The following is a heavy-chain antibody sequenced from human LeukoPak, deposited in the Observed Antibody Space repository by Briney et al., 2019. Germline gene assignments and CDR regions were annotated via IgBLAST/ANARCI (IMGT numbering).Heavy chain of an antibody. Sequence: SETLSLTCTVSGGSINSYYWSWIRQSPGKGLEWIGYIYYAGTTTYNPSLKSRVTMSVDRSMNRFSMKLTSVTAADTAVYYCARGSSWGEHAWGQGTLVIVSS. V-gene: IGHV4-59*01. CDR3: ARGSSWGEHA. D-gene: IGHD3-16*01. CDR2: IYYAGTT. CDR1: GGSINSYY. J-gene: IGHJ5*02.